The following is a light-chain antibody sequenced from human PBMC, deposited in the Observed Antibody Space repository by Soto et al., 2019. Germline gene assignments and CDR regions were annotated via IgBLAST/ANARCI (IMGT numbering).Light chain of an antibody. Sequence: EIVLTQSPATLSVSPGEGAALSCRASQSVNTGLAWYQQRPGLPPRLLIYSASTRATGVPARFSGSGSRTEFTLTISSLQSEDFAIYYCQQYDQRCTFGRGTKLEI. J-gene: IGKJ2*02. CDR3: QQYDQRCT. V-gene: IGKV3-15*01. CDR1: QSVNTG. CDR2: SAS.